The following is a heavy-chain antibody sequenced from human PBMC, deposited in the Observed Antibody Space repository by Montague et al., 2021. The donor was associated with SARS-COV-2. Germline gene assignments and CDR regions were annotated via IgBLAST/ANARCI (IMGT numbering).Heavy chain of an antibody. CDR2: IDWDDDK. V-gene: IGHV2-70*11. J-gene: IGHJ6*02. Sequence: PALVKPTQTLTLTCTFSGFSLSTSGMCVSWIRQPPGKALEWLARIDWDDDKYYSTPLKTRLTISKDTSKNQVVLTMTNMDPVDTATYYCARTYYDILTGRYYGMDVWGQGTTVTVSS. CDR1: GFSLSTSGMC. CDR3: ARTYYDILTGRYYGMDV. D-gene: IGHD3-9*01.